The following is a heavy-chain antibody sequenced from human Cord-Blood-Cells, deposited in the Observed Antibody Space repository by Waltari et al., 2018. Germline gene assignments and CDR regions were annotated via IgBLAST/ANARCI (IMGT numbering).Heavy chain of an antibody. CDR1: GGTFSSHA. J-gene: IGHJ4*02. Sequence: QVQLVQSGAEVKKPGSSVKVSCKASGGTFSSHAIRWVRQAPGQGLEWMGGIIPIVGTANYAQKFQGRVTITADESTSTAYMELSSLRSEDTAVYYCAGEGSSSDGYFDYWGQGTLVTVSS. V-gene: IGHV1-69*01. CDR3: AGEGSSSDGYFDY. D-gene: IGHD6-6*01. CDR2: IIPIVGTA.